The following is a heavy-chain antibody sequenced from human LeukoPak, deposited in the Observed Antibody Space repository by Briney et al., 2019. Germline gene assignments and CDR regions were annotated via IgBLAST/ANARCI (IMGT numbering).Heavy chain of an antibody. CDR2: MHSVGTT. Sequence: SGGSLRLSCAASGFTVNTNYMSWVRQAPGKGLEWVSIMHSVGTTYYADSVKGRFTFSRDNSKNTLYLQMNNLGAEDTAVYYCARDGSSGRGYYYYYGMDVWGEGTTVTVSS. CDR3: ARDGSSGRGYYYYYGMDV. CDR1: GFTVNTNY. V-gene: IGHV3-53*01. D-gene: IGHD1-26*01. J-gene: IGHJ6*04.